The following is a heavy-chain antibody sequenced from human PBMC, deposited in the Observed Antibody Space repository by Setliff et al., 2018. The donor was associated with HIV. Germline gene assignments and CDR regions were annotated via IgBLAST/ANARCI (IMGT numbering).Heavy chain of an antibody. Sequence: GASVKVSCKASGYTFTNYDINWVRLVPGQGLEWMGRMNPDSGLTDYAPKLQGRVIMTRNTSITTAYMQVTRLRSDDTAVYYCARGSFCGSYSSFWGQGTLVTVS. CDR2: MNPDSGLT. CDR1: GYTFTNYD. J-gene: IGHJ4*02. CDR3: ARGSFCGSYSSF. V-gene: IGHV1-8*01. D-gene: IGHD1-26*01.